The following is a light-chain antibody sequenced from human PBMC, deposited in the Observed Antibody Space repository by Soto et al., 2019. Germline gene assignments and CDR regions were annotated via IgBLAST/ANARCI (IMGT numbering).Light chain of an antibody. Sequence: QSALTQPASVSGSPGQSIAISCTGTSSDVGAYNFVSWYQQHPGRAPKLIIYDVSNRLSGVSNRFSGSKSGNTASLTISGHQAEDEADYYCSSYTVSSTYVFGGGTKLTVL. J-gene: IGLJ1*01. CDR2: DVS. CDR3: SSYTVSSTYV. V-gene: IGLV2-14*03. CDR1: SSDVGAYNF.